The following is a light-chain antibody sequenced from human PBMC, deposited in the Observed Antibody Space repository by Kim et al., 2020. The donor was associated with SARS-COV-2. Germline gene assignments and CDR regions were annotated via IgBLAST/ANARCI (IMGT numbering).Light chain of an antibody. V-gene: IGKV1-5*03. CDR1: QSISSW. J-gene: IGKJ1*01. CDR3: QHEWT. CDR2: KAS. Sequence: DIQMTQSPSTLSASVGDRVTITCRASQSISSWLAWYQQKPGKAPKLVIYKASILESGVPSRFSGSGSGTEFTLTISSLQPDDFATYYCQHEWTFGQGTKVDIK.